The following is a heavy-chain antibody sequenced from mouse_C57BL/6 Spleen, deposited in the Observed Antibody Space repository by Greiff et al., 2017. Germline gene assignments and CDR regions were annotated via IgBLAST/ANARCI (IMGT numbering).Heavy chain of an antibody. J-gene: IGHJ2*01. CDR1: GYTFTSYW. CDR2: IHPTDSDT. CDR3: AADSTGYYFDY. D-gene: IGHD3-2*02. Sequence: QVQLQQPGAELVKPGASVKVSCKASGYTFTSYWMHWVKQRPGQGLEWIGRIHPTDSDTNYNQKFKGKATLTVDKSSNTAYMQLSRLTSETSAVDCSAADSTGYYFDYWGQGTTLTVSS. V-gene: IGHV1-74*01.